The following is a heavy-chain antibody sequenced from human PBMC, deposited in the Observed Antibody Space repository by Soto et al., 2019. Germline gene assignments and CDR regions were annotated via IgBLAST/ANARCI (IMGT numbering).Heavy chain of an antibody. CDR2: ISDSGGST. CDR3: AKPPKGMTKADY. CDR1: GFTFSAYA. J-gene: IGHJ4*02. V-gene: IGHV3-23*01. Sequence: GGSLGLSCAAAGFTFSAYAMGWVRQAPGKGLEWVSVISDSGGSTYYADSVKGRFTISRDNSKNTLYLQMNSLRAEDTAAYYCAKPPKGMTKADYWGQGTLVTVSS.